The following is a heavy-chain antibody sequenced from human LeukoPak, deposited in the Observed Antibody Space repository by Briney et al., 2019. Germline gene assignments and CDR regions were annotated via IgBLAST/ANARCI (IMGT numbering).Heavy chain of an antibody. J-gene: IGHJ4*02. Sequence: GASVTVSCTDVVGSFNSYAIYWVRQAPGQGLEWVGGIIPLLGTASYAQMFQGRLTITADESTSTVYMELSSLRSEDTAIYYCVRTSDWGQGTLVAVSS. D-gene: IGHD6-6*01. V-gene: IGHV1-69*13. CDR2: IIPLLGTA. CDR3: VRTSD. CDR1: VGSFNSYA.